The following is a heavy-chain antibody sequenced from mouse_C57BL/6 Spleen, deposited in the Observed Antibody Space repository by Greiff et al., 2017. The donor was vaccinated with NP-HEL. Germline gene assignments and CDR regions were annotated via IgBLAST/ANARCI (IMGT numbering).Heavy chain of an antibody. Sequence: EVKLVESGGGLVKPGGSLKLSCAASGFTFSSYAMSWVRPTPEKRLEWVATISDGGSYTYYPDNVKGRFTISRDNAKNNLYLQMSHLQSEDTAMYYCARDRDSSGYNYAMDYWGQGTSVTVSS. D-gene: IGHD3-2*02. CDR1: GFTFSSYA. CDR2: ISDGGSYT. CDR3: ARDRDSSGYNYAMDY. V-gene: IGHV5-4*01. J-gene: IGHJ4*01.